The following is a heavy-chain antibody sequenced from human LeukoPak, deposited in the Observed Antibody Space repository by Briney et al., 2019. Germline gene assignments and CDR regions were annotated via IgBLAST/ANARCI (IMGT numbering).Heavy chain of an antibody. D-gene: IGHD3-22*01. V-gene: IGHV3-21*01. CDR3: ARDLDSSGYNVNDY. CDR1: GFTFSSYS. Sequence: GGSLRLSCAASGFTFSSYSMNWVRQAPGKGLEWVSSISSSSSYIYYADSVKGRFTISRDNAENSLYLQMNSLRAEDTAVYYCARDLDSSGYNVNDYWGQGTLVTVSS. CDR2: ISSSSSYI. J-gene: IGHJ4*02.